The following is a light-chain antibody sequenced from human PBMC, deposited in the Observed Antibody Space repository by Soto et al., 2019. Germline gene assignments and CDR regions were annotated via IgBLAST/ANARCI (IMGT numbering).Light chain of an antibody. CDR1: QSVSNS. CDR2: DVS. V-gene: IGKV3-11*01. J-gene: IGKJ5*01. CDR3: HQRYNWPRVT. Sequence: EIVLTQSPGTLSLSPGERATLSCRASQSVSNSLAWYQQKPGQPPRLLIYDVSNRATGIPARFSGSGSGTDFTLTITSLEPEDFAVYFCHQRYNWPRVTFGQGTLLEI.